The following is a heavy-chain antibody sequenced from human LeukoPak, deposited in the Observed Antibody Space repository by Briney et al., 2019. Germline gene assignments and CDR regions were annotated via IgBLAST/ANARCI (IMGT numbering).Heavy chain of an antibody. CDR3: ARAGIAGNAFDI. CDR2: IYYSGST. Sequence: SETLSLTCTVSGGSISSYYWSWIRQPPGKGLEWIGYIYYSGSTNYNPSLKSRVTISVVTSKSQFSLKLSSVTAADTAVYYCARAGIAGNAFDIWGQGTMVTVSS. V-gene: IGHV4-59*01. CDR1: GGSISSYY. J-gene: IGHJ3*02. D-gene: IGHD6-13*01.